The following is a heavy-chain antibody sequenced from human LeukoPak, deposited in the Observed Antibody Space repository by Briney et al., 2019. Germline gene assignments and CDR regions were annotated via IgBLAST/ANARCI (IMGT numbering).Heavy chain of an antibody. V-gene: IGHV1-24*01. J-gene: IGHJ6*03. D-gene: IGHD3-3*01. Sequence: ASVKVSCKVSGYTLSELSMHWVRQAPGKGLEWMGGFDPEDGATIYALKFQGRVTMTEDTSTDTAYMELSSLRSEDTAVYYCARFGFAVPAAFPDYYYMDVWGKGTTVTVSS. CDR1: GYTLSELS. CDR3: ARFGFAVPAAFPDYYYMDV. CDR2: FDPEDGAT.